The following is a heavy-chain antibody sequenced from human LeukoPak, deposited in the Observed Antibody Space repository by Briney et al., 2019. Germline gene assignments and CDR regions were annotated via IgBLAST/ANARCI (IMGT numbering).Heavy chain of an antibody. J-gene: IGHJ5*02. CDR3: TRADRLHGGPYLIGP. D-gene: IGHD2-21*01. CDR2: INPNSGGT. CDR1: GYSFTDYY. V-gene: IGHV1-2*02. Sequence: ASVTVSCKTSGYSFTDYYMHWVRQAPGQGLEWMGWINPNSGGTSSAQKFQGRVTMTRDTSITTVYMEVSWLTSDDTAIYYCTRADRLHGGPYLIGPWGQGTLVTVSS.